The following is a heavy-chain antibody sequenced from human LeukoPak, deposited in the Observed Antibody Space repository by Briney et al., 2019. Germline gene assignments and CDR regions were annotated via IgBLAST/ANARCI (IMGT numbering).Heavy chain of an antibody. Sequence: ASVKVSCKASGLTFTSSAMQWVRQARGQRLEWIGWIVVGSGNTNYAQKFQERVTITRDMSTSTAYMELSSLRSEDTAVYYCAREMVRGIRWLDNWGQGTLVTVSS. CDR3: AREMVRGIRWLDN. CDR1: GLTFTSSA. J-gene: IGHJ4*02. V-gene: IGHV1-58*02. CDR2: IVVGSGNT. D-gene: IGHD3-10*01.